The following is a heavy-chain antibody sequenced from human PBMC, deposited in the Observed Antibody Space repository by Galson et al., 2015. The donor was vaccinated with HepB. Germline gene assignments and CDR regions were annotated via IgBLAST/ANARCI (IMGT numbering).Heavy chain of an antibody. Sequence: SVKVSCKASGGIFSSHAISWVRQPPGKGLEWMGGIIGLFGTPKHAQKIQGRVTITADKSTSTAFMEMSSLRSEDTAVYSCVRHSGYSFGYELGYFDYWGQGTLVTVSS. V-gene: IGHV1-69*06. CDR3: VRHSGYSFGYELGYFDY. CDR1: GGIFSSHA. J-gene: IGHJ4*02. CDR2: IIGLFGTP. D-gene: IGHD5-18*01.